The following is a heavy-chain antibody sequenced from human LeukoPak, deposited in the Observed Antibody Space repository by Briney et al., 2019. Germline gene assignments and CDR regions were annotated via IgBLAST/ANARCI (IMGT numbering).Heavy chain of an antibody. CDR2: IIPIFGTA. V-gene: IGHV1-69*13. CDR1: GGIFSSYA. J-gene: IGHJ6*02. CDR3: SGGDYYDSSGYYRSYYYYYGMDV. D-gene: IGHD3-22*01. Sequence: SVKVSCKASGGIFSSYAISWVRQAPGQGLEWMGGIIPIFGTANYAQKFQGRVTITADESTSTAYMELSSLRSEDTAVYYCSGGDYYDSSGYYRSYYYYYGMDVWGQGTTVTVSS.